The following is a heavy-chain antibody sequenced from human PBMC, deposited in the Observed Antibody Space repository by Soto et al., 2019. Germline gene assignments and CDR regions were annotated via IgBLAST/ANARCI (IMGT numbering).Heavy chain of an antibody. CDR2: ISGSGGGT. D-gene: IGHD5-12*01. CDR3: ARDRNPYSTYDDFAY. J-gene: IGHJ4*02. V-gene: IGHV3-23*01. CDR1: GFTFSNYA. Sequence: EVQLLESGGGLVQPGGSLRLSCAASGFTFSNYAMNWVRQAPGKGLEWVSGISGSGGGTYYADSVKGRFTISRDNSQNTLFMQINSLRAEDTAVYYCARDRNPYSTYDDFAYWGQGTLVTVSS.